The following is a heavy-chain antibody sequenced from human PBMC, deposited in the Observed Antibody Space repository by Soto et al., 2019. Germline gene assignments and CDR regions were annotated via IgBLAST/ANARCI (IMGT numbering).Heavy chain of an antibody. V-gene: IGHV3-21*01. CDR2: ISSSSSYI. CDR3: ARVGSGGLLWFGEPSPLFDY. J-gene: IGHJ4*02. D-gene: IGHD3-10*01. CDR1: GFTFSSYS. Sequence: PGGSLRLSCAASGFTFSSYSMNWVRQAPGKGLEWVSSISSSSSYIYYADSVKGRFTISRDNAKNSLYLQMNSLRAEDTAVYYCARVGSGGLLWFGEPSPLFDYWGQGTLVTVSS.